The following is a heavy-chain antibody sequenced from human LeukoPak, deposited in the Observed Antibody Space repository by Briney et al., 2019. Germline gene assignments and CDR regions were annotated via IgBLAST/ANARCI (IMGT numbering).Heavy chain of an antibody. CDR1: GGSISSGGYY. D-gene: IGHD2-2*01. V-gene: IGHV4-31*03. CDR3: ARRYCGSISCRIDS. Sequence: SETLSLTCTVSGGSISSGGYYWSWIRQHPGKGLEWIGYIYYSGSTYYNPSLKSRVTISVDTSKNQFSLKVRSVTAADTAVYYCARRYCGSISCRIDSWGQGTLVTVSS. CDR2: IYYSGST. J-gene: IGHJ4*02.